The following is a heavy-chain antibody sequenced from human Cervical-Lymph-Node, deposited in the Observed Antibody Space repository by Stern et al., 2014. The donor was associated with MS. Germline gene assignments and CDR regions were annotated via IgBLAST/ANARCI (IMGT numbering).Heavy chain of an antibody. CDR3: ARDVGAAAGIFDY. CDR1: GFTFSSYG. CDR2: IWYDGSNK. J-gene: IGHJ4*02. Sequence: VQLLESGGGVVQPGRSLRLSCAASGFTFSSYGMHWVRQAPGKGLEWVAVIWYDGSNKYYADSVKGRFTISRDNSKNTLYLQMNSLRAEDTAVYYCARDVGAAAGIFDYWGQGTLVTVSS. D-gene: IGHD6-13*01. V-gene: IGHV3-33*01.